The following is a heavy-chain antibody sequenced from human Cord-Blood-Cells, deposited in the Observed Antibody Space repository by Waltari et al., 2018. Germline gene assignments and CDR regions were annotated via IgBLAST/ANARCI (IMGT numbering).Heavy chain of an antibody. CDR2: INPNSGGT. V-gene: IGHV1-2*04. D-gene: IGHD6-19*01. Sequence: QVQLVQSGAEVKQPGASVMVSCKASGYPFTGYYMHRLRHASGQGLEWMGWINPNSGGTNYAQKFQGWVTMTRDTSSSTAYMELSRLRSDDTAVYYCAKGYSSGWSGGAVDSWGQGTMVTVSS. J-gene: IGHJ3*02. CDR1: GYPFTGYY. CDR3: AKGYSSGWSGGAVDS.